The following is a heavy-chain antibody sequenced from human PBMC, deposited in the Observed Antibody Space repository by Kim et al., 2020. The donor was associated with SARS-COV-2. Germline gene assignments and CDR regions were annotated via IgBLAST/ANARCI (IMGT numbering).Heavy chain of an antibody. CDR1: GVSISSSSC. CDR2: VDHSGTT. CDR3: ARGVSSAWTLRAWFDA. V-gene: IGHV4-4*02. D-gene: IGHD3-22*01. Sequence: SETLSLTCVVSGVSISSSSCWSWVRQPPGKGLEWIGEVDHSGTTTYSVSLKSRVTISVDKSMNQFSLRLNSVSAADTAVYYCARGVSSAWTLRAWFDAWGQGMLVTV. J-gene: IGHJ5*02.